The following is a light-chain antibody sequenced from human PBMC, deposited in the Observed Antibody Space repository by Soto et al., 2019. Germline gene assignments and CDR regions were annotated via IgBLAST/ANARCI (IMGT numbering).Light chain of an antibody. CDR1: QSISSW. V-gene: IGKV1-5*01. CDR3: QQYNSYSPVLT. Sequence: DIQMTQSPSTLSASVGDRVTITCRASQSISSWLAWYQQKPGKAPKLLIYDASSLESGVPSRFSGSGSGTEFTLTISSLQPDDFATYYCQQYNSYSPVLTFGGGTKVDIK. J-gene: IGKJ4*01. CDR2: DAS.